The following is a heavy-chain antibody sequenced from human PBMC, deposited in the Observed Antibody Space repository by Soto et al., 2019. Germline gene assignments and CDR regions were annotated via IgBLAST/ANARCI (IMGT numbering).Heavy chain of an antibody. CDR2: IYPGDSDT. CDR1: GYSFTSYW. Sequence: GESLKISCKGSGYSFTSYWIGWGRQMPGKGLEWMGIIYPGDSDTRYSPSFQGQVTISADKSISTAYLPWSSLKASDTAMYYSAKREYYSSGYYSAAEYFQHWGQGTLVTVSS. CDR3: AKREYYSSGYYSAAEYFQH. V-gene: IGHV5-51*01. J-gene: IGHJ1*01. D-gene: IGHD3-22*01.